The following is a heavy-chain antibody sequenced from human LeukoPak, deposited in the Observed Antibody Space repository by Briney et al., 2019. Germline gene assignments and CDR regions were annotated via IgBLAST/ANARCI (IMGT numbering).Heavy chain of an antibody. CDR1: GFTFSNYA. CDR3: LRDLLRYFPSG. Sequence: PGGSLRLSCAASGFTFSNYAMHWVRQAPGKGLEFVSAITTNGGTTYYANSVKGRFTISRDNSKNTLYLHMGSLRAEDMAVYYCLRDLLRYFPSGGGHGTMVTVSS. V-gene: IGHV3-64*01. D-gene: IGHD3-9*01. CDR2: ITTNGGTT. J-gene: IGHJ3*01.